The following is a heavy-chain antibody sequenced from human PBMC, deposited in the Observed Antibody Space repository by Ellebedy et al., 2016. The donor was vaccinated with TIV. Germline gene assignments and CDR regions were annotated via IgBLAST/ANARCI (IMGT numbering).Heavy chain of an antibody. CDR2: IWYDGSQK. J-gene: IGHJ6*02. CDR3: ARRYGTGMDV. Sequence: GGSLRLSXAASGFSFSWHWMHWVRQAPGKGLEWVAVIWYDGSQKYYGDSVRGRFTISRDNSKNTLFLQMNSLRAEDTAVYYCARRYGTGMDVWGQGTTVTVSS. V-gene: IGHV3-33*08. D-gene: IGHD3-10*01. CDR1: GFSFSWHW.